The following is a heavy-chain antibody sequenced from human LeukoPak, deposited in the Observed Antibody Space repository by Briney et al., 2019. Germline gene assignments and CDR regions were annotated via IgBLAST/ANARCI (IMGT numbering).Heavy chain of an antibody. CDR2: ISYDGSNK. V-gene: IGHV3-30*04. D-gene: IGHD6-19*01. Sequence: PGGSLRLSCAASGFTFSSYAMHWVRQAPGKGLEWVAVISYDGSNKYYADSVKGRFTISRDNSKNTLYLQMNSLRAEDTAVYYCARDTTSSGWYWFDPWGQGTLATVSS. CDR3: ARDTTSSGWYWFDP. J-gene: IGHJ5*02. CDR1: GFTFSSYA.